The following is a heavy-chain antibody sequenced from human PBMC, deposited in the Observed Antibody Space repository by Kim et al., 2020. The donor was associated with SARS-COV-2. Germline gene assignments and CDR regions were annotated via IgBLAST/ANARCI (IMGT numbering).Heavy chain of an antibody. D-gene: IGHD6-13*01. J-gene: IGHJ4*02. V-gene: IGHV3-48*02. Sequence: SVKGRLTIARDNAKNSLYLKIHRLRDEDTAVYYCARDWYSSSWYTSYYFDYWGQGTLVTVSS. CDR3: ARDWYSSSWYTSYYFDY.